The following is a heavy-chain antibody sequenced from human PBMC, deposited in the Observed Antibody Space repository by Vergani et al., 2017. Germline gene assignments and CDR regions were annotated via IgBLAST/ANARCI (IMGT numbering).Heavy chain of an antibody. Sequence: EVQLVESGGGVVRPGGSLRLSCAASGFTFDDYGMSWVRQAPGKGLEWVGRIKSKTDGGTTDYAAPVKGRFTISRDDSKNTLYLQMNSLKTEDTAVYYCTTEPGGFWSGYYYYMDVWGKGTTVTVSS. CDR2: IKSKTDGGTT. CDR3: TTEPGGFWSGYYYYMDV. J-gene: IGHJ6*03. D-gene: IGHD3-3*01. V-gene: IGHV3-15*01. CDR1: GFTFDDYG.